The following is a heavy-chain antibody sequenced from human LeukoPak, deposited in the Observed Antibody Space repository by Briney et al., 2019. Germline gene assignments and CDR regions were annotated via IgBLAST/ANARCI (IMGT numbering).Heavy chain of an antibody. J-gene: IGHJ4*02. CDR2: IFYTGDS. CDR1: GVSSSSSY. V-gene: IGHV4-59*08. CDR3: ARHRFASPLDS. Sequence: SETLSLTCTVSGVSSSSSYWSWIRQPPGKGLEWIGYIFYTGDSNHNPSFKSRVSISLDTSKDQISLKLSSVTAADTAVYYCARHRFASPLDSWGQGTLVTVSS. D-gene: IGHD2-21*01.